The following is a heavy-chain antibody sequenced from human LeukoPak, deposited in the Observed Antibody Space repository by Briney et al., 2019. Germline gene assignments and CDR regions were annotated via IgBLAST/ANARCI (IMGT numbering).Heavy chain of an antibody. J-gene: IGHJ4*02. D-gene: IGHD2-2*01. CDR1: GGSVSSDNYY. Sequence: SETLSLTCTVSGGSVSSDNYYWSWIRQPPGKGLEWIGYIYYSGSTNYNPSLKSRVTISIDTSKNQFSLKLSSVTAADTAVYFGGRHQKRVIVEVPVVYGGRETLFPVPS. CDR2: IYYSGST. CDR3: GRHQKRVIVEVPVVY. V-gene: IGHV4-61*01.